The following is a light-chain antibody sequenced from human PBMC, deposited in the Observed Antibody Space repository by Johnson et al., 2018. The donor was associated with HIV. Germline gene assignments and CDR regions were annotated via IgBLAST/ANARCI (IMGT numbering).Light chain of an antibody. V-gene: IGLV1-51*02. CDR3: ETWDNSLNVGHF. Sequence: QSVLTQPPSVSAAPGQKVSISCSGSSSNIGDNYVSWYQQVPGTAPKLLIYEDTKRPSGIPDRFSGSKSGTSATLAITGLQTWDEADYYCETWDNSLNVGHFVGPGTKCIVL. CDR1: SSNIGDNY. J-gene: IGLJ1*01. CDR2: EDT.